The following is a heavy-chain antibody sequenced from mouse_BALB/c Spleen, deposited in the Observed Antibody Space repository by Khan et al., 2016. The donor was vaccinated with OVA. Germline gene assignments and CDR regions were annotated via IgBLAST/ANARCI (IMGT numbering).Heavy chain of an antibody. CDR2: ISYSDST. V-gene: IGHV3-8*02. J-gene: IGHJ2*01. CDR1: GDSITSGY. Sequence: EVQLQESGPSLVKPSQTLSLTCSVTGDSITSGYWNWIRRFPGNKLEYMGYISYSDSTFYNPYLKSRISITRDTSKNQYYLQLNSVTTEDTATYYCARWNYRYDGYFDYWGQGTTLTVSS. D-gene: IGHD2-14*01. CDR3: ARWNYRYDGYFDY.